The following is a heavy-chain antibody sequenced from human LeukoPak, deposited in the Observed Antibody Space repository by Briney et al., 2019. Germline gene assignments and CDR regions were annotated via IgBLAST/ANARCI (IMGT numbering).Heavy chain of an antibody. CDR2: ISGSGGST. CDR3: AKDSPDTAMGYYYYCGMDV. J-gene: IGHJ6*02. V-gene: IGHV3-23*01. D-gene: IGHD5-18*01. CDR1: GFTFSSYA. Sequence: PGGSLRLSCAASGFTFSSYAMSWVRQAPGKGLEWVSAISGSGGSTYYADSVKGRFTISRDNSKNTLYLQMNSLRAEDTAVYYCAKDSPDTAMGYYYYCGMDVWGQGTTVTVSS.